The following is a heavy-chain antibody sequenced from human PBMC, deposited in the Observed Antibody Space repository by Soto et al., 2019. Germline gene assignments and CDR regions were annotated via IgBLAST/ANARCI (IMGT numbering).Heavy chain of an antibody. CDR2: INPSGGST. V-gene: IGHV1-46*01. Sequence: QVQLVQSGAEVKKPGASVKVSCKASGYTFTSYYMHWVRQAPGQGLEWMGIINPSGGSTSYAQKFQGRVPMTRDTSTSTVYMELSSLRSEDTAVYYCARDAAVVVVAATPSAFDIWGQGTMVTVSS. CDR3: ARDAAVVVVAATPSAFDI. D-gene: IGHD2-15*01. CDR1: GYTFTSYY. J-gene: IGHJ3*02.